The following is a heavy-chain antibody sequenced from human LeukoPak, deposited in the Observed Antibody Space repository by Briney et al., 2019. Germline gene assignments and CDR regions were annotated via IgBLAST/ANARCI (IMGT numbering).Heavy chain of an antibody. Sequence: SETLSLTCTVSGYSISSGYYWGWIRQPPGKGLEWIGSTYDSGRTYYSPSLKSRVTISVDTSKNKFSLKLSSVTAADTAVYYCVRDSSGYYPIFDYWGQGTLATVSS. CDR3: VRDSSGYYPIFDY. V-gene: IGHV4-38-2*02. CDR2: TYDSGRT. CDR1: GYSISSGYY. D-gene: IGHD3-22*01. J-gene: IGHJ4*02.